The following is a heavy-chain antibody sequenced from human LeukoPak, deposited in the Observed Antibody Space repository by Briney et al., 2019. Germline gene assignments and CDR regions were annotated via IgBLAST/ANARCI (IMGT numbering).Heavy chain of an antibody. CDR3: ARGRWLQSYYFDY. J-gene: IGHJ4*02. Sequence: GGSLRLSCAASGFTFSSYAMIWVRQAPGKGLEWVSAISGSGGSTYYADSVKGRFTISSDNSKNTLYLQMNSLRAEDTAVYYCARGRWLQSYYFDYWGQGPLVTVSS. CDR1: GFTFSSYA. CDR2: ISGSGGST. V-gene: IGHV3-23*01. D-gene: IGHD5-24*01.